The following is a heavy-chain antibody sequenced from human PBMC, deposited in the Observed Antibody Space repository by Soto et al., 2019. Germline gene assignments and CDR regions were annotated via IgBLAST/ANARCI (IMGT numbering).Heavy chain of an antibody. J-gene: IGHJ4*02. D-gene: IGHD3-16*01. Sequence: PVGSLRLSCAASGFTLNNYWMHWVREAPGKGLVWVSRINNDGSSTAYADPVKGRFTISRDNAKNTLYLQMNSLRAEDTAIYYCARDLGGPDYWGQGTLVTVS. CDR1: GFTLNNYW. CDR3: ARDLGGPDY. CDR2: INNDGSST. V-gene: IGHV3-74*01.